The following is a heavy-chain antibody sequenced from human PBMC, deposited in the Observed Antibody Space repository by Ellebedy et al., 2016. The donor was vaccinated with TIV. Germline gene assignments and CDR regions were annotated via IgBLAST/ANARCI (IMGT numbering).Heavy chain of an antibody. V-gene: IGHV3-49*03. CDR3: TRDFHGILGATGYWYFDL. D-gene: IGHD1-26*01. J-gene: IGHJ2*01. Sequence: GESLKISXTASGFTFGDYSMSWFRQAPGKGLEWVGFIRSKAYGGSTEHAASVKGRFTISKDDSKSIAYLQMNSLKTEDTAVYYCTRDFHGILGATGYWYFDLWGRGTLVTVSS. CDR1: GFTFGDYS. CDR2: IRSKAYGGST.